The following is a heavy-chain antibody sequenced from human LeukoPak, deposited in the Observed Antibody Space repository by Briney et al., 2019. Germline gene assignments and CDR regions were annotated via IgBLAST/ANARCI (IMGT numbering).Heavy chain of an antibody. CDR2: ISYDGSNK. Sequence: QSGRSLRLSCEASGFSFRNYAMHWVRQAPGKGLECVATISYDGSNKYYGDSVKGRFTISRDNSRNTLYLQMNSLRAEGTAVYYCAREDDAFDIWGQGTMVTVSS. J-gene: IGHJ3*02. CDR1: GFSFRNYA. V-gene: IGHV3-30*04. CDR3: AREDDAFDI.